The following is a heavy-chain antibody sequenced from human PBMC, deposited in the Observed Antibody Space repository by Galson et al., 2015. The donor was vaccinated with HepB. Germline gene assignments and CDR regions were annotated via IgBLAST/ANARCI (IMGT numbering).Heavy chain of an antibody. CDR2: IKQDGSKK. CDR3: ARGTEAAWEVEAI. CDR1: GFTFSRYC. Sequence: SLRLSCAVSGFTFSRYCMNWVRQAPGKGLEWVANIKQDGSKKYYVDSVKGRFTISRDNAKNSLYLQMNSLRADDTAVYYCARGTEAAWEVEAIWGQGTMVTVSS. D-gene: IGHD1-26*01. J-gene: IGHJ3*02. V-gene: IGHV3-7*01.